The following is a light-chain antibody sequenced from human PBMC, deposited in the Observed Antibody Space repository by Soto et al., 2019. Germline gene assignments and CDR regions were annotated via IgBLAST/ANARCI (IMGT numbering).Light chain of an antibody. CDR1: SSDVGSYNY. CDR2: EVN. V-gene: IGLV2-8*01. CDR3: SSYAGSNVV. Sequence: QSALTQPPSASGSPGQSVTISCTGTSSDVGSYNYVSWYQQHPGKAPKLMIYEVNKRPSGVPDRFSGSKSGNTASLTVSGLQAEDEAGFYCSSYAGSNVVFGGGTKVTVL. J-gene: IGLJ2*01.